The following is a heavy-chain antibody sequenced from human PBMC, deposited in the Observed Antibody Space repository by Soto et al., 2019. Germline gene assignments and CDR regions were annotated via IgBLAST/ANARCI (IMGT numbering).Heavy chain of an antibody. V-gene: IGHV4-59*01. CDR2: IYYSGST. Sequence: PSETLSLTCTVSGGSISSYYWSWIRQPPGKGLEWIGYIYYSGSTNYNPSLKSRVTISVDTSKNQFSLKLSSVTAADTAVYYCARDYGDYYYYGMDVWGQGTTVTVSS. CDR3: ARDYGDYYYYGMDV. CDR1: GGSISSYY. D-gene: IGHD4-17*01. J-gene: IGHJ6*02.